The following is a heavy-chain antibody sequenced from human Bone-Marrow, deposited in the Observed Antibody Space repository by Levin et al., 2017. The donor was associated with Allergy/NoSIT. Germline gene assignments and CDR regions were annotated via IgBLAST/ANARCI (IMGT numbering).Heavy chain of an antibody. CDR1: GFTFSSYD. CDR2: ICTAGDT. D-gene: IGHD1-14*01. V-gene: IGHV3-13*01. J-gene: IGHJ2*01. Sequence: PGGSLRLSCAASGFTFSSYDMHWVRQATGKGLEWVSAICTAGDTYYPGSVKGRFTISRENAKNSLYLQMNSLRAGDTAVYYCARAGNRRDKYGYFDLWGRGTLVTVSS. CDR3: ARAGNRRDKYGYFDL.